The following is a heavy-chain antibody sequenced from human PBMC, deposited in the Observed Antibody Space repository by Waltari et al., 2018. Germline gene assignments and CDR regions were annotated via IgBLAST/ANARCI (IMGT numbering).Heavy chain of an antibody. CDR3: ARDPYYDSSGWDAFDI. CDR2: IYYSGST. CDR1: GGSISSYY. Sequence: QVQLQESGPGLVKPSETLSLTCPVSGGSISSYYWSWIRQPPGKGLEWIGYIYYSGSTNYNPSLKSRVTISVDTSKNQFSLKLSSVTAADTAVYYCARDPYYDSSGWDAFDIWGQGTMVTVSS. J-gene: IGHJ3*02. V-gene: IGHV4-59*01. D-gene: IGHD3-22*01.